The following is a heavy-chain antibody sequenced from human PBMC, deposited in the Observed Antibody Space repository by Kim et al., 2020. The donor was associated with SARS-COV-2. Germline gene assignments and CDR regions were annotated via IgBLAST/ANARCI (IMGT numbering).Heavy chain of an antibody. V-gene: IGHV1-18*01. CDR3: ARGGATSFDY. J-gene: IGHJ4*02. CDR1: GYTFTSYY. Sequence: ASVKVSCKASGYTFTSYYISWVRQAPGQGLEWMGWVSAYDGNTNCAQKLQGRVTMTTDASTSTAYMELRSLTSDDTAVYYCARGGATSFDYWGQGTLVTVSS. D-gene: IGHD1-26*01. CDR2: VSAYDGNT.